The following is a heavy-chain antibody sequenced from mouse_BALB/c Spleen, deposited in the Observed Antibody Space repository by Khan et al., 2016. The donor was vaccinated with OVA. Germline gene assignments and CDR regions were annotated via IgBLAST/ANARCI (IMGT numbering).Heavy chain of an antibody. CDR1: GYSFTLYY. J-gene: IGHJ3*01. V-gene: IGHV1-26*01. D-gene: IGHD2-14*01. Sequence: EVQLQESGPDLVKPGASVKISCKASGYSFTLYYMSWVKQSPGKSLEWIGRVNPNTGGTDHNQEFKGKAILTVDKSSNTAYMELRSLTSEDSAVYYCARGYDFFAYWGQGTLVTVSA. CDR2: VNPNTGGT. CDR3: ARGYDFFAY.